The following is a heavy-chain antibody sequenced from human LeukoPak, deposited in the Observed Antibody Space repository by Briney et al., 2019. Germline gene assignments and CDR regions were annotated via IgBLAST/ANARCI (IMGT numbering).Heavy chain of an antibody. CDR3: ARHIADHPYYYYYMDV. D-gene: IGHD6-13*01. CDR1: GGSISSSSYY. V-gene: IGHV4-39*01. Sequence: SETLSLTCTVSGGSISSSSYYWGWIRQPPGKGLEWIGSIYYSGSTYYIPSLKSRVTISVDTSKNQFSLKLSSVTAADTAVYYCARHIADHPYYYYYMDVWGKGTTVTVSS. J-gene: IGHJ6*03. CDR2: IYYSGST.